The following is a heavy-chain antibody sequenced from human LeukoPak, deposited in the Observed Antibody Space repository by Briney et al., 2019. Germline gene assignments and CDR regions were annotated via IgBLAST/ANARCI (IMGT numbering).Heavy chain of an antibody. Sequence: SETLSLTCAVYGVSFSGYYWSWLRQPPGKGLEWIGEINHSGSTNYNPSLKSRVTISVDTSKNQFSLKLSSVTAADTAVYYCARGRYYYGSGSYYNGWGQGTLVTVSS. CDR1: GVSFSGYY. CDR3: ARGRYYYGSGSYYNG. D-gene: IGHD3-10*01. CDR2: INHSGST. V-gene: IGHV4-34*01. J-gene: IGHJ4*02.